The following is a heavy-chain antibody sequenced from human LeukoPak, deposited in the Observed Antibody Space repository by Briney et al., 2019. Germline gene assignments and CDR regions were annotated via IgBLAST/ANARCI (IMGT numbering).Heavy chain of an antibody. V-gene: IGHV3-23*01. D-gene: IGHD5-18*01. Sequence: GGSLRPSCAASGFTFSSYAMSWVRQAPGKGLEWVSAISGSGGSTYYADSVKGRFTISRDNSKNTLFLQMNSLRAEDTAVYYCAKILRGYNYGGFDFWGPGTLVTVSS. CDR1: GFTFSSYA. CDR3: AKILRGYNYGGFDF. J-gene: IGHJ4*02. CDR2: ISGSGGST.